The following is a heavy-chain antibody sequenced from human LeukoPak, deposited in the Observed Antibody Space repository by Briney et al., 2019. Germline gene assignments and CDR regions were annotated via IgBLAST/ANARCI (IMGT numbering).Heavy chain of an antibody. CDR2: IIPIFGTA. J-gene: IGHJ6*02. CDR1: GGTFSSYA. D-gene: IGHD1-26*01. V-gene: IGHV1-69*13. CDR3: ARVRWREPLEGGFGYYYGMDV. Sequence: SVKVSCKASGGTFSSYAISWVRQAPGQGLEWMGGIIPIFGTANYAQKFQGRVTITADESMSTAYMELSSLRSEDTAVYYCARVRWREPLEGGFGYYYGMDVWGQGTTVTVSS.